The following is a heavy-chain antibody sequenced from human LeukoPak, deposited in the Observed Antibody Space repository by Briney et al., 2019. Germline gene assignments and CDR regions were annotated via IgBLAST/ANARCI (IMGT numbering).Heavy chain of an antibody. CDR3: ARDRGYYDSSGHDY. D-gene: IGHD3-22*01. V-gene: IGHV3-30-3*01. CDR2: ISYDGSNK. Sequence: GGSLRLSCAASGFTFSSYAMHWVRQAPGKGLEWVAVISYDGSNKYYADSVKGRFTISRDNSKNTLYLRMNSLRAEDTAVYYCARDRGYYDSSGHDYWGQGTLVTVSS. CDR1: GFTFSSYA. J-gene: IGHJ4*02.